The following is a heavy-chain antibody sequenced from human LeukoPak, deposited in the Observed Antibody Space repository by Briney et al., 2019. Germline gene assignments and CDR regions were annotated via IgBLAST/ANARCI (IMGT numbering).Heavy chain of an antibody. V-gene: IGHV3-11*01. J-gene: IGHJ1*01. Sequence: KPGGSLRLSCAASGFTFSDFYMSWLRQTPGKGLEWVSYISTTGTTMDYADSVKGRFTISRDNAKDSLYLRMNNLGAEDTAVYYCAKGHTYGMIWGQGTLVTVSS. CDR3: AKGHTYGMI. CDR2: ISTTGTTM. D-gene: IGHD5-18*01. CDR1: GFTFSDFY.